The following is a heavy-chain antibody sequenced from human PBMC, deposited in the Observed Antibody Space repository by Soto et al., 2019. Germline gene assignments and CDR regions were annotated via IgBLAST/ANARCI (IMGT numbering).Heavy chain of an antibody. V-gene: IGHV4-31*03. Sequence: SETLSLTCTVSGGSISSGGYYWSWIRQHPGKGLEWIGYIYYSGSTYYNPSLKSRVTISVDTSKNQFSLKLSSVTAADTAVYYCARSLRAGLYWFDPWGQGTLVTVSS. D-gene: IGHD4-17*01. CDR1: GGSISSGGYY. CDR2: IYYSGST. CDR3: ARSLRAGLYWFDP. J-gene: IGHJ5*02.